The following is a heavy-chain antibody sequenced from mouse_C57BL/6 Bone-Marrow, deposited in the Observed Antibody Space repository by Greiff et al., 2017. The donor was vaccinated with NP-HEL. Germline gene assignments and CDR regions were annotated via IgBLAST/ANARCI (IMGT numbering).Heavy chain of an antibody. D-gene: IGHD2-12*01. Sequence: QVHVKQSGAELVRPGASVTLSCKASGYTFTDYEMHWVKQTPVHGLEWIGAIDPETGGTAYNQKFKGKAILTADKSSSTAYMELRSLTSEDSAVYYCTVTTGGDWYFDVWGTGTTVTVSS. V-gene: IGHV1-15*01. CDR2: IDPETGGT. CDR3: TVTTGGDWYFDV. CDR1: GYTFTDYE. J-gene: IGHJ1*03.